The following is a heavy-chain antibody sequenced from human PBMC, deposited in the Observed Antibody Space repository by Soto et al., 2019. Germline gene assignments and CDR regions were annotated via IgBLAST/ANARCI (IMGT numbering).Heavy chain of an antibody. J-gene: IGHJ4*02. CDR3: VRGAHSASSVDV. Sequence: EVQLVESGGGLVQPGGSLRLSCAASGFTFTNNWIHWVRQAPGKGLVWVSRVNTFGSITNYADSVRGRFTISRDNAKNTVYLQMNSLRVEDTAVYYCVRGAHSASSVDVWGQRTLVTVSS. CDR1: GFTFTNNW. D-gene: IGHD5-18*01. CDR2: VNTFGSIT. V-gene: IGHV3-74*01.